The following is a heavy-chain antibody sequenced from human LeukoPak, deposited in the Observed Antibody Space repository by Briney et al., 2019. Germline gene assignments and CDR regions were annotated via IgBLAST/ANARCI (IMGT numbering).Heavy chain of an antibody. CDR3: AKDVGSSGWLFDY. J-gene: IGHJ4*02. Sequence: GGSLRLSCAASGFTFSSYAMSWVRQAPGKGLEWVSAISGSGGSTYYADSEKGRFTISRDNSKNTLYLQMNSLRAEDTAVYYCAKDVGSSGWLFDYWGQGTLVTVSS. CDR1: GFTFSSYA. V-gene: IGHV3-23*01. CDR2: ISGSGGST. D-gene: IGHD6-19*01.